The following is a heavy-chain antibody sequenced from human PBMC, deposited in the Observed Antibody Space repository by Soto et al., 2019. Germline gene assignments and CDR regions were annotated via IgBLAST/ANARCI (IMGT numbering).Heavy chain of an antibody. Sequence: GGSLRLSCAASGFTFSSYAMHWVRQAPGKGLEWVAVISYDGSNKYYADSVKGRFTISRDNSKNTLYLQMNSLRAEDTAVYYCARAGGTRDYYYYGMDVWGQGTRSPSP. CDR1: GFTFSSYA. V-gene: IGHV3-30-3*01. D-gene: IGHD1-1*01. CDR3: ARAGGTRDYYYYGMDV. J-gene: IGHJ6*02. CDR2: ISYDGSNK.